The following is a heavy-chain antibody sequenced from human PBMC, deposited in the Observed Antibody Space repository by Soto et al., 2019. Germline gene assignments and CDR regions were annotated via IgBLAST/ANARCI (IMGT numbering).Heavy chain of an antibody. Sequence: SVKVSCKASGGTFSSYTISWVRQAPGQGLEWMGRIIPILGIANYAQKFQGRVTIATDKSTSTAYMELSSLRSEDTAVYYCARSWGIAAAASFDPWGQGTLVTVSS. CDR2: IIPILGIA. CDR1: GGTFSSYT. V-gene: IGHV1-69*02. D-gene: IGHD6-13*01. J-gene: IGHJ5*02. CDR3: ARSWGIAAAASFDP.